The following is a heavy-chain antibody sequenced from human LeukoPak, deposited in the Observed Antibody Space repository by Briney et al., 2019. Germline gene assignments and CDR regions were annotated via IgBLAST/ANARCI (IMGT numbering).Heavy chain of an antibody. CDR1: GYTFNDYW. D-gene: IGHD3-3*01. V-gene: IGHV5-51*01. CDR3: ARLLRFLDPHRLFDY. CDR2: IYPGDSDT. J-gene: IGHJ4*02. Sequence: KHGESLKISCTGSGYTFNDYWIGWVRQMPGKGLEWMGIIYPGDSDTRYSPSFQGQVTISADKSISTAYLQWSSLKASDTAMYYCARLLRFLDPHRLFDYWGQGTLVTVSS.